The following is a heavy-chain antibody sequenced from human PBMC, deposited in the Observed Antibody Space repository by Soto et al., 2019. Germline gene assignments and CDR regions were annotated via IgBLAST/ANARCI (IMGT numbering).Heavy chain of an antibody. Sequence: ASVKVSCKASGYTFAGYYMHWVRQAPGQGLEWMGWINPNSGGTNYAQKFQGRVTMTRDTSISTAYMELSRLRSDDTAVYYCATINYDILTGYYYYNCMHFWGPGTMVTVS. CDR2: INPNSGGT. CDR1: GYTFAGYY. V-gene: IGHV1-2*02. CDR3: ATINYDILTGYYYYNCMHF. J-gene: IGHJ6*02. D-gene: IGHD3-9*01.